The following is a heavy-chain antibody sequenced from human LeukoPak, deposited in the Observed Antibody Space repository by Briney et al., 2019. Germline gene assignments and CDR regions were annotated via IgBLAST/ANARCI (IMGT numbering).Heavy chain of an antibody. CDR1: GYSFTSFW. Sequence: GESLKISCKGSGYSFTSFWIGWVRQMPGKGLEWMRIIYPGDSDTRYSPSFQGQVTISADKSISTAYLQWSSLKASDTAMYYCARFAAAEYNWFDPWGQGTLVTVSS. CDR3: ARFAAAEYNWFDP. J-gene: IGHJ5*02. CDR2: IYPGDSDT. V-gene: IGHV5-51*01. D-gene: IGHD6-13*01.